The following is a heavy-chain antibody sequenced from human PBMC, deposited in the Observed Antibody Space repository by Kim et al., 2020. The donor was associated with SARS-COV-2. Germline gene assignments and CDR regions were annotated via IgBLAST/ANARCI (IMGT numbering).Heavy chain of an antibody. J-gene: IGHJ3*02. V-gene: IGHV3-7*03. CDR1: GFTFSSYG. D-gene: IGHD3-16*01. Sequence: GGSLRLSCAASGFTFSSYGMSWVRQAPGKGLEWVAYIRGDGSDTYYADSVKGRFTISRDNSKNSLYLQMDSLRADDTAVYYCAKCALGLYICGLDIWV. CDR2: IRGDGSDT. CDR3: AKCALGLYICGLDI.